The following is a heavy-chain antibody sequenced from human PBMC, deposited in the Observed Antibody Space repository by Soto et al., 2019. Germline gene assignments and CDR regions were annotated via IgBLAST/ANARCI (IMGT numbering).Heavy chain of an antibody. J-gene: IGHJ4*02. CDR2: ISGSGGST. CDR1: GFTFSSYA. CDR3: AKEVGYDILTGYLGGFDS. V-gene: IGHV3-23*01. Sequence: EVQLLESGGGLVQPGGSLRLSCAASGFTFSSYAMSWVRQAPGKGLEWVSAISGSGGSTYYADSGKGRFTISRDNSKNTLYLQMNRLGAEDTAVYYCAKEVGYDILTGYLGGFDSWGQGTMVTVSS. D-gene: IGHD3-9*01.